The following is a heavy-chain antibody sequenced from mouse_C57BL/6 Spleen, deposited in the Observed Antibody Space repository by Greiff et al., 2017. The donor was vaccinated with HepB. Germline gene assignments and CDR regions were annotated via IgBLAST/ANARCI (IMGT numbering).Heavy chain of an antibody. D-gene: IGHD2-4*01. J-gene: IGHJ4*01. V-gene: IGHV1-55*01. Sequence: QVQLQQPGAELVKPGASVKMSCKASGYTFTSYWITWVKQRPGQGLEWIGDIYPGSGSTNYNEKFKSKATLTVDTSSSTAYMQLSSLTSEDSAVYYCARALYDYGAYAMDYWGQGTSVTVSS. CDR3: ARALYDYGAYAMDY. CDR1: GYTFTSYW. CDR2: IYPGSGST.